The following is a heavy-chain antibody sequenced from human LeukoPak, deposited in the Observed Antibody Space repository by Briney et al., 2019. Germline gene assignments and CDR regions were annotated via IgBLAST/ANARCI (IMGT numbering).Heavy chain of an antibody. Sequence: ASVKVSCNAFGYTFTSNYRHWVRQAPGQGPEWMGVISPSGGSTTYAQKFQGRFTLTRDMSTSTDYLELSSLRSEDTAVYYCARDNSVRDEAWWFNPWGQGTLVTVSS. D-gene: IGHD5-24*01. CDR3: ARDNSVRDEAWWFNP. CDR2: ISPSGGST. J-gene: IGHJ5*02. CDR1: GYTFTSNY. V-gene: IGHV1-46*01.